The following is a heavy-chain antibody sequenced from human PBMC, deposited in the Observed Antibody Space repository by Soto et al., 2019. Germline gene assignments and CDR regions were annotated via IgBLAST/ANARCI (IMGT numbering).Heavy chain of an antibody. V-gene: IGHV3-30*18. CDR1: GFTFSSYG. CDR3: AKDDGSGSYYTHFDY. D-gene: IGHD3-10*01. J-gene: IGHJ4*02. CDR2: ISYDGSNK. Sequence: GGSLRLSCAASGFTFSSYGMHWVRQAPGKGLEWVAVISYDGSNKYYADSVKGRFTISRDNSKNTLYLQMNSLRAEDTAVYYCAKDDGSGSYYTHFDYWGQGTLVTVSS.